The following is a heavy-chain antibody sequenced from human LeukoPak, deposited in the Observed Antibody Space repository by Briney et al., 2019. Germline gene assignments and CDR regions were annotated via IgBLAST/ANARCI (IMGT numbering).Heavy chain of an antibody. CDR1: GFTFSSYA. CDR2: ISGSGGST. Sequence: GGSLRLSXAASGFTFSSYAMSWVRQAPGKGLEWVSAISGSGGSTYYADSVEGRFTISRDNSKNTLYLQMNSLRAEDTAVYYCAKEGGYDSSGYFNYWGQGTLVTVSS. CDR3: AKEGGYDSSGYFNY. V-gene: IGHV3-23*01. J-gene: IGHJ4*02. D-gene: IGHD3-22*01.